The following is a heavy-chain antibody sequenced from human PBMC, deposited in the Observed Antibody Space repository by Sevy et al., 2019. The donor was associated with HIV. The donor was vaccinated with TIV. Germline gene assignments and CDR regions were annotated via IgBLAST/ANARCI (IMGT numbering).Heavy chain of an antibody. Sequence: GGSLRLSCSASGFTFSGSALHWVRQAPGKGLEYVSVISSSGSSAYYAESVRGRFTISRDNSKNTLYLQMRNLRAEDTAVYYCVKDSIFYDSSGGYRPFYYYGMDVWGQGTSVTVSS. D-gene: IGHD3-3*01. CDR3: VKDSIFYDSSGGYRPFYYYGMDV. V-gene: IGHV3-64D*09. CDR2: ISSSGSSA. CDR1: GFTFSGSA. J-gene: IGHJ6*02.